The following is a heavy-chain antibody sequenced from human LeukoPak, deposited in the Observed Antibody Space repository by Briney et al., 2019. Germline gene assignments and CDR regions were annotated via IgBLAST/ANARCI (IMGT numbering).Heavy chain of an antibody. CDR1: GYTFTGYY. J-gene: IGHJ4*02. D-gene: IGHD5-18*01. CDR2: INPNTGAT. V-gene: IGHV1-2*02. CDR3: AGRPDTAVVAIFNY. Sequence: GASVKVSCKAFGYTFTGYYVHWLRQAPGQGLEWMGWINPNTGATNYAQKFRGRVTMTGDTSISTAYMELSSLSFDDTAVYYCAGRPDTAVVAIFNYWGQGTLVTVSS.